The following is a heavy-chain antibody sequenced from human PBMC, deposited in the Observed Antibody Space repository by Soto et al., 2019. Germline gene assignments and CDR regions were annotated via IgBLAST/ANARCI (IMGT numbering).Heavy chain of an antibody. J-gene: IGHJ3*02. CDR3: ARLDSRSAAFDI. D-gene: IGHD6-13*01. Sequence: ASVKVSCKASGFTFTSSAVQWVRQARGQRLEWMGWIIVDSGNTNYAQKLQERVTMTRDMSTSTAYMELRSLRSDDTAVYYCARLDSRSAAFDIWGQGTMVTVSS. V-gene: IGHV1-58*01. CDR1: GFTFTSSA. CDR2: IIVDSGNT.